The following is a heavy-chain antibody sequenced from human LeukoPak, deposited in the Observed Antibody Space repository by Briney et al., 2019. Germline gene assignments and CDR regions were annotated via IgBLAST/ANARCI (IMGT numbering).Heavy chain of an antibody. V-gene: IGHV3-23*01. CDR3: APLSVAGREFDS. D-gene: IGHD6-19*01. CDR2: ISDSGGST. J-gene: IGHJ4*02. Sequence: GGSLRLSCAASGFIFSTYGMSWVRQAPGKGLEWVPSISDSGGSTYYADSVKGRFTISRDNAKNTLYLQMNSLRAEDTAVYYCAPLSVAGREFDSWGQGTLVTVSS. CDR1: GFIFSTYG.